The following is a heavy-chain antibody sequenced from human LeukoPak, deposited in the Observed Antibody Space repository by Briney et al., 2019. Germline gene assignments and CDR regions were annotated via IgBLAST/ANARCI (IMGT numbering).Heavy chain of an antibody. CDR3: ARRGSSGSYDY. CDR2: IYTSGST. J-gene: IGHJ4*02. CDR1: GGSISSYY. V-gene: IGHV4-4*09. D-gene: IGHD1-26*01. Sequence: SETLSLTCTVSGGSISSYYWSWIRQPPGKGLEWIGYIYTSGSTNYNPSLKSRVTISVDPSKNQFSLKLSSVTAADTAVYYCARRGSSGSYDYWGQGTLVTVSS.